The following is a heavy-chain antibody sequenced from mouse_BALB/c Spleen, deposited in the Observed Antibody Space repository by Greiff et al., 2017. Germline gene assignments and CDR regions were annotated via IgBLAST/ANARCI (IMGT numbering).Heavy chain of an antibody. V-gene: IGHV1-9*01. J-gene: IGHJ3*01. CDR3: ARGGDSWFAY. D-gene: IGHD3-3*01. CDR2: ILAGSGST. Sequence: VQLQQSGAELMKPGASVKISCKATGYTFSSYWIEWVKQRPGHGLEWIGEILAGSGSTNYNEKFKGKATFTADTSSNTAYMQLSRLTSEDSAVYNCARGGDSWFAYWGQGTLVTVSA. CDR1: GYTFSSYW.